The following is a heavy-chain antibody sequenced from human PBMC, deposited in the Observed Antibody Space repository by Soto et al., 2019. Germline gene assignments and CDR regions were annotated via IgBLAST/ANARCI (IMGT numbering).Heavy chain of an antibody. D-gene: IGHD3-10*01. J-gene: IGHJ4*02. CDR2: IDPSDYYT. V-gene: IGHV5-10-1*01. CDR3: ARLRLGFGELLTY. Sequence: QVPGKGLEWMGRIDPSDYYTNYSPSFQGHVTISADKSISTAYLQWSSLKASDTAMYYCARLRLGFGELLTYWGQGALVTVSS.